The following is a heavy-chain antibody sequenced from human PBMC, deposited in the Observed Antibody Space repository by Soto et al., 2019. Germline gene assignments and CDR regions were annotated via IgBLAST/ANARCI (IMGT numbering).Heavy chain of an antibody. Sequence: PSETLSLTCTVSGGSISSYYWSWIRQPPGKGLEWIGYIYYSGSTNYNPSLKSRVTISVDTSKNQFSLKLSSVTAADTAVYYCAGGTYYQDRSGSPDYWGQAPLVTVSS. D-gene: IGHD3-22*01. J-gene: IGHJ4*02. CDR1: GGSISSYY. V-gene: IGHV4-59*08. CDR3: AGGTYYQDRSGSPDY. CDR2: IYYSGST.